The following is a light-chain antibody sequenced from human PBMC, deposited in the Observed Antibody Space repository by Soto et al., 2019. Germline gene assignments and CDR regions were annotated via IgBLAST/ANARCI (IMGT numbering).Light chain of an antibody. CDR3: QQSYTTVYT. J-gene: IGKJ2*01. Sequence: DIQMTQSPSPLSASVGYRFTITCRASQSINNYLSWYQQKPGKAPNLLIFGASTLQSGVPSRFSGSGSGTDFTLTISCLQSEDFATYYCQQSYTTVYTFGQGTKGDIK. V-gene: IGKV1-39*01. CDR2: GAS. CDR1: QSINNY.